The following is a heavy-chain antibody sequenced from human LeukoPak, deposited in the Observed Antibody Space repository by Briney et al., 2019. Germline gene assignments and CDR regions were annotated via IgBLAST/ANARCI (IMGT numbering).Heavy chain of an antibody. CDR3: ARGGHDYGAY. J-gene: IGHJ4*02. Sequence: GASVKVSCKASGYTFTVYFLHWVRQAPGQGLEWMGWINPNSGGTNYAQKFQGRVTMTRDTSISTAYMELSRLRFDDTAVYYCARGGHDYGAYWGQGTLVTVSS. D-gene: IGHD4-17*01. CDR1: GYTFTVYF. V-gene: IGHV1-2*02. CDR2: INPNSGGT.